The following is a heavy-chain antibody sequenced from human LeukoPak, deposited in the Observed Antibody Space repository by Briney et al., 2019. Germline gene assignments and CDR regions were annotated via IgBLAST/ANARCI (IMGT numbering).Heavy chain of an antibody. Sequence: ASVKVSCKASGYTFTGYYMHWVRQAPGQGLEWMGWINPNSGGTNYAQKFQDRVTMTRDTSISTAYVELSRLRSDDTAVYYCARNFRDVDDSSGYYYRYYYYYMDVWGKGTTVTVSS. CDR3: ARNFRDVDDSSGYYYRYYYYYMDV. J-gene: IGHJ6*03. CDR1: GYTFTGYY. CDR2: INPNSGGT. V-gene: IGHV1-2*02. D-gene: IGHD3-22*01.